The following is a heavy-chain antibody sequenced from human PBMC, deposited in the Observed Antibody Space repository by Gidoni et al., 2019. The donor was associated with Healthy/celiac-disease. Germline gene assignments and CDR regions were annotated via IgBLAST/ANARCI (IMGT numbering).Heavy chain of an antibody. CDR1: GGSFSGYY. J-gene: IGHJ6*02. D-gene: IGHD1-26*01. CDR2: INHSGST. CDR3: ARVRYNGSYYYYYGMDV. Sequence: QVQLQQWGAGLLKPSETLSLTCAVYGGSFSGYYWSWIRQPPGKGLEWIGEINHSGSTNYNPSLKSRVTISVDTSKNQFSLKLSSVTAADTAVYYCARVRYNGSYYYYYGMDVWGQGTTVTVSS. V-gene: IGHV4-34*01.